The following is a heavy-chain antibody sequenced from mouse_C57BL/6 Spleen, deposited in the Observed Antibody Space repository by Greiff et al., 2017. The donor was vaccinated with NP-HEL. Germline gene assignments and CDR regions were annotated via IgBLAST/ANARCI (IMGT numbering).Heavy chain of an antibody. D-gene: IGHD2-5*01. V-gene: IGHV14-2*01. CDR1: GFNIKDYY. J-gene: IGHJ4*01. Sequence: EVQLQQSGAELVQPGASVKLSCTASGFNIKDYYMHWVKQTTEQGLEWIGRIDPEDGETKYAQKFQGKDTITADKSSNTAYLQLSSLTSEDTAVYYCARLYYSNDTYAMDYWGQGTSVTVSS. CDR3: ARLYYSNDTYAMDY. CDR2: IDPEDGET.